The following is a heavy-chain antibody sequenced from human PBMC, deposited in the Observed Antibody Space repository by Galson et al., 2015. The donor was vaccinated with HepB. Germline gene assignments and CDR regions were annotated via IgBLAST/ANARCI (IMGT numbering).Heavy chain of an antibody. Sequence: SLRLSCAASGFTFSGSAMHWVRQASGKGLEWVGRIRSKANSFATAYAASVKGRFTISRDDSKNTAYLQMNSLKTEDTAVYYCTGAQTDYYYYYGMGVWGQGTTVTVSS. CDR2: IRSKANSFAT. V-gene: IGHV3-73*01. D-gene: IGHD1-14*01. CDR3: TGAQTDYYYYYGMGV. CDR1: GFTFSGSA. J-gene: IGHJ6*02.